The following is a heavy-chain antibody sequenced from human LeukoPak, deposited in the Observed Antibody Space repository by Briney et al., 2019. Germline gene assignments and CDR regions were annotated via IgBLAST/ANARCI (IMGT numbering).Heavy chain of an antibody. CDR2: ISPSGGIT. CDR1: GSTFSYYA. J-gene: IGHJ1*01. V-gene: IGHV3-23*01. CDR3: AKDDDWGRYKH. Sequence: PGGSLRLSCAASGSTFSYYAMNWVRQAPGKGLEWVSGISPSGGITYYTDSVKGRFTISRDNSKNTQSLQMNSLRAEDTAVYYCAKDDDWGRYKHWGQGTLVTVSS. D-gene: IGHD3-16*01.